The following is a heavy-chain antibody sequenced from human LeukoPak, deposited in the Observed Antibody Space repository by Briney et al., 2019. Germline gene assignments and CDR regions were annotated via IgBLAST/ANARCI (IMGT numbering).Heavy chain of an antibody. CDR1: GFTFSRDA. CDR2: VRHDGINK. D-gene: IGHD2-15*01. Sequence: GSLRLSCAGSGFTFSRDAMHWVRQAPGEGLEWVAFVRHDGINKYYADSVKGRFTISRDNSKNTLYLQMHSLRAEDTALYYCAKSQLRYCSGGSCFDAFDIWGQGTMVTVSS. J-gene: IGHJ3*02. CDR3: AKSQLRYCSGGSCFDAFDI. V-gene: IGHV3-30*02.